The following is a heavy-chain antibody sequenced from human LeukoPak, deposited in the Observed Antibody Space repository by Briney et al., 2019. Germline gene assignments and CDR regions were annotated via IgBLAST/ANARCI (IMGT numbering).Heavy chain of an antibody. V-gene: IGHV4-4*09. CDR1: GGSISSYY. CDR3: ASIVMIPTAMDYFYYMDV. Sequence: SESLSLTWTVSGGSISSYYRSWVRQPPGKGLEWIGNIYTSGSTNYYPALKSRVTISVDAPNKLLSLRLSSVTAADTAVYYCASIVMIPTAMDYFYYMDVWGKGTKVTVSS. CDR2: IYTSGST. J-gene: IGHJ6*03. D-gene: IGHD2-2*01.